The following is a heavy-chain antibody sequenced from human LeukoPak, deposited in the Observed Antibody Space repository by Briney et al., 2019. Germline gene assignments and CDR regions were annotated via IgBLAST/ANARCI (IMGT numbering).Heavy chain of an antibody. CDR2: INHSGST. Sequence: ETLSLTCAVYGGSFSGYYWSWIRQAPGKGLEWIGEINHSGSTNYNPSLKSRVTISVDTSKNQFSLKLSSVTAADTAVYYCARLLASAYYYYYMDVWGKGTTVTISS. CDR1: GGSFSGYY. D-gene: IGHD2-15*01. J-gene: IGHJ6*03. V-gene: IGHV4-34*01. CDR3: ARLLASAYYYYYMDV.